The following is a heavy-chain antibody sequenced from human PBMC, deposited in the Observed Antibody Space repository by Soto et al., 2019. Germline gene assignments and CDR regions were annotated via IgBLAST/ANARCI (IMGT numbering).Heavy chain of an antibody. V-gene: IGHV3-74*01. Sequence: EVQLVESGGGLVQPGGSLRLSCAASGFTFSSYWMHWVRQAPGKGLVWVSRINSDGSSTSYADSVKGRFTISRANAKNTLYLQMNSLRAEDTAVYYCARVRASKYSSSDAYYFDSLGQGTLVTVCS. CDR3: ARVRASKYSSSDAYYFDS. D-gene: IGHD6-6*01. CDR2: INSDGSST. J-gene: IGHJ4*02. CDR1: GFTFSSYW.